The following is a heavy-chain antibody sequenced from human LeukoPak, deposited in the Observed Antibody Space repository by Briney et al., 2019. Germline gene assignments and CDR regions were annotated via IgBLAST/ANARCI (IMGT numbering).Heavy chain of an antibody. J-gene: IGHJ4*02. Sequence: SETLSLTCTVSGGSISSSTYHWGWIRQPPGKGLEGIGSIYYNANSYYNLSLRSRLTLSVDTSKNQFSLKLSSVTAADTAVYYCASEYSSSPAYWGQGTLVTVSS. V-gene: IGHV4-39*01. D-gene: IGHD6-6*01. CDR3: ASEYSSSPAY. CDR1: GGSISSSTYH. CDR2: IYYNANS.